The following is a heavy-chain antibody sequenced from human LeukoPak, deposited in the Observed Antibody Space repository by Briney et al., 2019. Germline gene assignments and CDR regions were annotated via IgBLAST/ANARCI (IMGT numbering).Heavy chain of an antibody. Sequence: GGSLRLSCAASGFTFSSYSMNWVRQAPGKGLEWVSYISSSSSTIYYADSVKGRFTISRDNAKNSLYLQMNSLRAEDTAVYYCAKGGDYDILTGYYYYFDYWGQGTLVTVSS. J-gene: IGHJ4*02. CDR3: AKGGDYDILTGYYYYFDY. V-gene: IGHV3-48*01. CDR1: GFTFSSYS. CDR2: ISSSSSTI. D-gene: IGHD3-9*01.